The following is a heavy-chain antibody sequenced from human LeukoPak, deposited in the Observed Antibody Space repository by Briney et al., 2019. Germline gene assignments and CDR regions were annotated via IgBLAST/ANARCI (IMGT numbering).Heavy chain of an antibody. J-gene: IGHJ4*02. Sequence: GGSLRLSCAASGFTFSSYWMNWARQAPGKGLEWVASINHNGNVNYYVDSVKGRFTISRDNAKNSLYLQMNSLRAEDTAVYYCARGSWLKYYFDYWGQGTLVTVSS. CDR2: INHNGNVN. V-gene: IGHV3-7*01. CDR1: GFTFSSYW. CDR3: ARGSWLKYYFDY. D-gene: IGHD6-13*01.